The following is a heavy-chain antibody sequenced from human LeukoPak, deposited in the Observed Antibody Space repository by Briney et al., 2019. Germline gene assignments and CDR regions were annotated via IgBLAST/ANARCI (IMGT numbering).Heavy chain of an antibody. Sequence: LGESLRLSCAASGFTSSAYDMHWVRQITGGGLEWVSTSGTVGDTFYSDSVKGRFTISRENAKNSVHLQMNSLRVEDSAIYFCVRAAMPYIINGRRFGYWGQGTLVTVSS. CDR1: GFTSSAYD. CDR3: VRAAMPYIINGRRFGY. D-gene: IGHD2-2*01. V-gene: IGHV3-13*04. J-gene: IGHJ4*02. CDR2: SGTVGDT.